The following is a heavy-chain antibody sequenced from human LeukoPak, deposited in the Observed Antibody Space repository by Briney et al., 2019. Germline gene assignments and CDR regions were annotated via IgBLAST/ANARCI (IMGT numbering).Heavy chain of an antibody. D-gene: IGHD6-13*01. CDR2: ISGTGGST. J-gene: IGHJ4*02. CDR3: AKDQAAPAGY. CDR1: GFTFSSYA. Sequence: GGSLRLSCAASGFTFSSYAMSWVRQAPGKGLEWISTISGTGGSTYYADSVKGRFTISRDNSKNTLSLQMNSLRAEDTAVYYCAKDQAAPAGYWGQGTLVTVPS. V-gene: IGHV3-23*01.